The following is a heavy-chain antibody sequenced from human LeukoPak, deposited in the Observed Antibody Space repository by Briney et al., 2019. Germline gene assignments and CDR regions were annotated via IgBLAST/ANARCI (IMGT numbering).Heavy chain of an antibody. D-gene: IGHD3-10*01. Sequence: PGGSLRLSCAASGFIFSIYAMSWVRQAPGKGLEWVSAISGSGGSTYYADSVKGRFTISRDNSKNTLYLQMNSLRAEDTAVYYCAKSYGSGSYFPDYWGQGTLVTVSS. CDR2: ISGSGGST. CDR1: GFIFSIYA. V-gene: IGHV3-23*01. CDR3: AKSYGSGSYFPDY. J-gene: IGHJ4*02.